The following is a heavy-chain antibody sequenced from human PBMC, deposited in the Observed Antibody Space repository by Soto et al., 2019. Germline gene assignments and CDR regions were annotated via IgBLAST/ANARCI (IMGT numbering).Heavy chain of an antibody. CDR3: ARVSSVPLATTTKPYYYYYYGMDV. V-gene: IGHV3-30-3*01. Sequence: SLRLSCAASGFTFSSYAMHWVRQAPGKGLEWVAVISYDGSNKYYADSVKGRFTISRDNSKNTLYLQMNSLRAEDTAVYYCARVSSVPLATTTKPYYYYYYGMDVWGQGTTVTVSS. CDR1: GFTFSSYA. D-gene: IGHD5-12*01. CDR2: ISYDGSNK. J-gene: IGHJ6*02.